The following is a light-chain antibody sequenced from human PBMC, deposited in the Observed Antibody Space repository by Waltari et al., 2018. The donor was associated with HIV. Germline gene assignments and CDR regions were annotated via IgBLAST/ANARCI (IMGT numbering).Light chain of an antibody. CDR3: QQAASFPHT. CDR1: QSIDSF. Sequence: DIQMTQSPSYMSALVGDSVSINCRANQSIDSFLAWYQQKPGEAPKLVIYSASRLVNGVASRFFAFGSATDFTLTITGLQTEDFATYYCQQAASFPHTFGGGTKVEL. CDR2: SAS. V-gene: IGKV1-12*01. J-gene: IGKJ4*01.